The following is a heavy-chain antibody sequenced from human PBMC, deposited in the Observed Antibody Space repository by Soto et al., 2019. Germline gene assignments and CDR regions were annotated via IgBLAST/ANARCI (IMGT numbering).Heavy chain of an antibody. V-gene: IGHV1-69*12. CDR1: GGTFSNYA. CDR3: ARELYCSGDTCYSWFDP. D-gene: IGHD2-15*01. CDR2: IIPFFGTT. Sequence: QVQLVQSGAEVKKPGSSVKVSCKASGGTFSNYAISWVRQAPGHVLEWMGGIIPFFGTTNYAQKFQGRVTITAEESPSTAYMQLSSLRPDASAVYYCARELYCSGDTCYSWFDPWGQGTLVTVSS. J-gene: IGHJ5*02.